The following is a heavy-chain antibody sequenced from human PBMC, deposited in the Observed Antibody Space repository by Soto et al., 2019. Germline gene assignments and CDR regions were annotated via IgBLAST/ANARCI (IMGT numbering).Heavy chain of an antibody. CDR1: GGSISGSSYY. J-gene: IGHJ4*02. CDR3: ASYGDYPAY. CDR2: IFYSGTT. Sequence: QLQLQESGPGLVKPSETLSLTCTVSGGSISGSSYYWGWIRQPPGKGLEWIGTIFYSGTTYYNPSLKSRVTISVDTSKNQFSLRLTSVTAADTAVYYCASYGDYPAYWGQGTLVTVSS. V-gene: IGHV4-39*01. D-gene: IGHD4-17*01.